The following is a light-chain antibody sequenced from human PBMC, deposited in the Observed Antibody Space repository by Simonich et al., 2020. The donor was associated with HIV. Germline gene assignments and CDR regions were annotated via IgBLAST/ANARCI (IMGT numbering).Light chain of an antibody. CDR1: QSVSSN. Sequence: EIVMTQSPATLSVSPGERATLSCRASQSVSSNLVWYQQKPGQGPRLLISGASTRATDIPARFSGSGSGTEFTLTISSMQSEDFAVYYCQQYNNWPPYTFGQGTKLEIK. CDR3: QQYNNWPPYT. J-gene: IGKJ2*01. CDR2: GAS. V-gene: IGKV3-15*01.